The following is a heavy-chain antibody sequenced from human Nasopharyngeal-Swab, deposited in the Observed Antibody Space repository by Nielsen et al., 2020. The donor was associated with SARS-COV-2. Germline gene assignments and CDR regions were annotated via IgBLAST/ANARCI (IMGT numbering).Heavy chain of an antibody. J-gene: IGHJ6*02. Sequence: SGPTLMQPTQTLTLTCTFSGFSLSTSGMCVSWIRQPPGKALEWLALIDWDDDKYYSTSLKTRLTISKDTSNNQVVLTMTNMDPVDTATYYCARMPVQLERPGDYYYYGMDVWGQGTTVTVSS. CDR1: GFSLSTSGMC. CDR3: ARMPVQLERPGDYYYYGMDV. D-gene: IGHD1-1*01. V-gene: IGHV2-70*01. CDR2: IDWDDDK.